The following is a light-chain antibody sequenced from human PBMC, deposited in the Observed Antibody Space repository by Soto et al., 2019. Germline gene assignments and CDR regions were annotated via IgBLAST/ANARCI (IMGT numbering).Light chain of an antibody. Sequence: QSVLTQPPSASGTPGQRVTISCSGSSSNIGSNTVNWYQQLPATAPKLLIYSNNQRPSAVPDRFSGSKSATSASLAITGLQSEDEADYYCAAWDASLNGYVFGPGTKVTVL. CDR3: AAWDASLNGYV. CDR2: SNN. J-gene: IGLJ1*01. CDR1: SSNIGSNT. V-gene: IGLV1-44*01.